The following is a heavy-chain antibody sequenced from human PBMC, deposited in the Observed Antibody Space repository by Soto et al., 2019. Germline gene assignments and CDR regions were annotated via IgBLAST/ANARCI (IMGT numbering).Heavy chain of an antibody. J-gene: IGHJ4*02. V-gene: IGHV1-24*01. D-gene: IGHD3-3*01. CDR2: FDPEGGEA. CDR1: GHTLTEFS. CDR3: ARPYYDFWSGYYI. Sequence: GASVKVSCKISGHTLTEFSIHWVRQAPGKGLEWMGGFDPEGGEAIYAQKFQGRVTITRDTSATTAYMELSSLTSEDTAVYYCARPYYDFWSGYYIWGQGTLVTVSS.